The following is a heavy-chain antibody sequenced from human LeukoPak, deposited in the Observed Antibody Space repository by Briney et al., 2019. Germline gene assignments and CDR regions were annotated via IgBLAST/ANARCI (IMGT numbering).Heavy chain of an antibody. CDR3: ARLGYSSGWEYFQH. D-gene: IGHD6-19*01. Sequence: SETLSLTCTVSGGSISSSSYYWGWIRQPPGKGLEWIGSIYYSGSTYYNPSLKSRVTISVDTSKNQFSLKLSPVTAADTAVYYCARLGYSSGWEYFQHWGQGTLVTVSS. CDR2: IYYSGST. CDR1: GGSISSSSYY. V-gene: IGHV4-39*01. J-gene: IGHJ1*01.